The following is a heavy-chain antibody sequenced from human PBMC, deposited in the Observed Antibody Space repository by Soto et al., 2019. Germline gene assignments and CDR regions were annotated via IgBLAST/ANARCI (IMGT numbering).Heavy chain of an antibody. CDR3: ATQSQNYYDSSGYYYELLDY. J-gene: IGHJ4*02. V-gene: IGHV1-18*01. CDR2: ISAYNGNT. Sequence: ASVKVSCKASGYTFTSYGISWVRQAPGQGLEWMGWISAYNGNTNYAQKLQGRVTMTTDTSTSTAYMELRSLRSDDTAVYYCATQSQNYYDSSGYYYELLDYWGQGTLVTVSS. D-gene: IGHD3-22*01. CDR1: GYTFTSYG.